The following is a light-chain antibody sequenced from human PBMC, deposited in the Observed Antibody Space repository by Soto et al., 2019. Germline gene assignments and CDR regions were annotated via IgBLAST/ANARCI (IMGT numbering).Light chain of an antibody. CDR1: SSDVGGYNY. J-gene: IGLJ1*01. Sequence: QSVLTQRPSASGSPGQSVTISCTGTSSDVGGYNYVSWYQQHPGKAPKLMIYEVSKRPSGVPDRFSGSKSGNTASLTVSGLQAEDEADYYCSSYAGSNKLGVFGTGTKVTVL. CDR3: SSYAGSNKLGV. V-gene: IGLV2-8*01. CDR2: EVS.